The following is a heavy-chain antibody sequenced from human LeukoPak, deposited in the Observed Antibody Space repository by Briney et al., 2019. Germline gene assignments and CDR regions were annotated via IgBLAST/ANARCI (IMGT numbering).Heavy chain of an antibody. V-gene: IGHV4-34*01. D-gene: IGHD5-24*01. J-gene: IGHJ4*03. Sequence: SETLSLTCAVYGGSFSRYYWSWIRQSPGKGLEWIAEMDHRGDTNYNPSVKTRVTISVDTSKTQFSLKVRSLTAADTAVYYCARGATISETGYFDFWGQGTLVTVSS. CDR2: MDHRGDT. CDR3: ARGATISETGYFDF. CDR1: GGSFSRYY.